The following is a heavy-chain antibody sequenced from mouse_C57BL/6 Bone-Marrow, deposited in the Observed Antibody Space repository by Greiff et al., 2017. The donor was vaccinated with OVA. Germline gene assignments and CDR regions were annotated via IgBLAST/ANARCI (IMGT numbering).Heavy chain of an antibody. CDR1: GFTFSSYA. V-gene: IGHV5-4*03. D-gene: IGHD2-2*01. J-gene: IGHJ3*01. CDR3: ARVFYDGYAFAY. Sequence: EVKLVESGGGLVKPGGSLKLSCAASGFTFSSYAMSWVRQTPEKRLEWVATISDGGSYTYYPDNVKGRFTISRDKAKNNLYLKMSNLKSEDTAMYYCARVFYDGYAFAYWGQGTLVTVSA. CDR2: ISDGGSYT.